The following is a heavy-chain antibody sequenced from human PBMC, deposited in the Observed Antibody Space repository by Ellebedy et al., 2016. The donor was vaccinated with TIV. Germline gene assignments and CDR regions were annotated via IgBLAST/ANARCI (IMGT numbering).Heavy chain of an antibody. CDR3: AIIELTGYWYFDL. CDR1: RFTFSSYA. D-gene: IGHD1-1*01. CDR2: ISGSGGDT. J-gene: IGHJ2*01. Sequence: PGGSLRLSCAASRFTFSSYAMSWVRQAPGKGLEWVSSISGSGGDTYYADSVKGRFTISRDNSKNTLSLQMNSLRAEDTAVYYCAIIELTGYWYFDLWGRGTLVTVSS. V-gene: IGHV3-23*01.